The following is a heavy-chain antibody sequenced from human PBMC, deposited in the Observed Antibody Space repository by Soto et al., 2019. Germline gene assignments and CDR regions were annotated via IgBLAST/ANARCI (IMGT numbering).Heavy chain of an antibody. V-gene: IGHV1-18*01. CDR3: ASISLVPAATEAYY. J-gene: IGHJ4*02. CDR1: GFTFSNYA. D-gene: IGHD2-2*01. Sequence: VQLLESGGGLVQPGGSLRLSCAASGFTFSNYAMTWVRQAPGKGLEWMGWISAYNGNTNYAQKLQGRVTMTTDTSTSTAYMELRSLRSDDTAVYYCASISLVPAATEAYYWGQGTLVTVSS. CDR2: ISAYNGNT.